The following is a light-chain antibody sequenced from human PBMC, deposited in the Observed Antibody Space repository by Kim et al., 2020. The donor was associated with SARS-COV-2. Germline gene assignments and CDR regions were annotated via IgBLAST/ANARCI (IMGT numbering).Light chain of an antibody. Sequence: VAPGQTASITCSGETVGDKYTYWYQHPAGQSPVLVIYEDIKRPSGIPERFSGSNSGNTATLTISGTQAIDEADYYCQTWDTSTVVFGGGTQLTVL. V-gene: IGLV3-1*01. CDR2: EDI. J-gene: IGLJ2*01. CDR3: QTWDTSTVV. CDR1: TVGDKY.